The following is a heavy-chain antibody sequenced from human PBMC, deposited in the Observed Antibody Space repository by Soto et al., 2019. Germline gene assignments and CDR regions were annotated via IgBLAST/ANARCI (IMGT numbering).Heavy chain of an antibody. CDR3: ATPMFSIQIWLLFDY. V-gene: IGHV3-23*01. Sequence: EVQLLESGGGLVQPGGSLRLSCAASGFTFSSYAMSWVRQAPGKGLEWVSAISGSGGSTYYADSVKGRFTISRDNSKNMLYLQMNRLRAEDTAVYYCATPMFSIQIWLLFDYWGQGTLVTVSS. D-gene: IGHD5-18*01. CDR1: GFTFSSYA. J-gene: IGHJ4*02. CDR2: ISGSGGST.